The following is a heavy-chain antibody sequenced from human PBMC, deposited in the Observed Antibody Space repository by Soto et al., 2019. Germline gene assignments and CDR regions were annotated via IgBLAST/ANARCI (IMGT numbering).Heavy chain of an antibody. V-gene: IGHV3-7*03. CDR2: IKQDGSEK. D-gene: IGHD3-22*01. CDR1: GFTFSSYW. CDR3: AKVQEGDSSGYYYY. Sequence: GGSLRLSCAASGFTFSSYWMSWVRQAPGKGLEWVANIKQDGSEKYYVDSVKGQFTISRDNSKNTLYLQMNSLRAEDTAVYYCAKVQEGDSSGYYYYWGQGTLVTVSS. J-gene: IGHJ4*02.